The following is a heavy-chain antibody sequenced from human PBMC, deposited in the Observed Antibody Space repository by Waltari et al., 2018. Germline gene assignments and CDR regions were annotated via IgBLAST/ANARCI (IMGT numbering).Heavy chain of an antibody. J-gene: IGHJ3*02. Sequence: EVQLVESGGGLVQPGESLRLSCAASGLTFSTYTMNWVRQAPGKGLEWVSYISSSTTTYYADYVKGRFTISRDNAKNSLYLQMNSLRAEDMALYYCARGRDGYIQDVFDIWGQGTMVSVSS. D-gene: IGHD5-12*01. V-gene: IGHV3-48*01. CDR1: GLTFSTYT. CDR2: ISSSTTT. CDR3: ARGRDGYIQDVFDI.